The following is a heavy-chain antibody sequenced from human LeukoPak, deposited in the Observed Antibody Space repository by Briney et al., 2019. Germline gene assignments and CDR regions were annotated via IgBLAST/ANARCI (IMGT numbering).Heavy chain of an antibody. J-gene: IGHJ4*02. Sequence: GGSLRLSCAASGFTFSSYEMHWVRQAPGKGLEWVSYISSGGSTIYYADSVKGRFTISRDNAKNSLYLQMNSLRAEDTAIYYCARENSNYEVDYWGQGTLVTVSS. V-gene: IGHV3-48*03. CDR2: ISSGGSTI. D-gene: IGHD4-11*01. CDR3: ARENSNYEVDY. CDR1: GFTFSSYE.